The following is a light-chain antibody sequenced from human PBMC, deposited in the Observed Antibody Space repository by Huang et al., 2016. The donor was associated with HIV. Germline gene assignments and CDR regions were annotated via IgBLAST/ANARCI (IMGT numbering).Light chain of an antibody. CDR3: MQGTHWPLT. V-gene: IGKV2-30*01. CDR2: KVS. CDR1: QSLVSSDANTY. J-gene: IGKJ4*01. Sequence: DVVMTQSPLSLPVTLGQPASISCRSSQSLVSSDANTYLNWFQQRPGQSPRRLIYKVSNRDSGVPDRFSGSGSGTDFTLKISRVEAEDVGVYYCMQGTHWPLTFGGGTKVEIK.